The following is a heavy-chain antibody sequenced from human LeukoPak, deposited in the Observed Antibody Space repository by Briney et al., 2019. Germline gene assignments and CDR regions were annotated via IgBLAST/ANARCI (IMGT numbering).Heavy chain of an antibody. CDR1: GYTFTSYG. J-gene: IGHJ6*03. CDR2: ISAYNGNK. CDR3: ARCPVSIVVVPAAPPSFYYYYYMDV. D-gene: IGHD2-2*01. V-gene: IGHV1-18*01. Sequence: ASVKVSCKASGYTFTSYGMSWVRQAPGQGLEWMGWISAYNGNKNDAQKLQGSVTITTDTSTSTAYMELRSLRSDDTAVYYCARCPVSIVVVPAAPPSFYYYYYMDVWGKGTTVTVSS.